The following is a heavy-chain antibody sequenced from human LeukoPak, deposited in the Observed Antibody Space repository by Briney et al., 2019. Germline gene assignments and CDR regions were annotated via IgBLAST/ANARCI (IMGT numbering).Heavy chain of an antibody. V-gene: IGHV3-23*01. CDR3: AKGFLGYCTTASCYQDLDS. CDR2: ISGSFDST. Sequence: GGSLRLSCAASEFTFSTYAMGWVRQAPGKGLEWVSTISGSFDSTYYADSVKGRFTISRDNSMNTLYLRMNSLRAEDTAVYYCAKGFLGYCTTASCYQDLDSWGQGTLVTVSS. J-gene: IGHJ4*02. D-gene: IGHD2-2*01. CDR1: EFTFSTYA.